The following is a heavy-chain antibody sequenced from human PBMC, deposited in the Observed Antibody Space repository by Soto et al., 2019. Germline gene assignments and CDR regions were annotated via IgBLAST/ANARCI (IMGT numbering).Heavy chain of an antibody. Sequence: GESLKISCKGSGYSFSSYWIGWVRQMPGKGLEWMGIIYPGDSDTRYSPSFQGQVTISADKSISTAYLQWSSLKASDTAMYYCARAPSGYDEGVYYYGMDVWGQATTVTVSS. V-gene: IGHV5-51*01. CDR1: GYSFSSYW. D-gene: IGHD5-12*01. CDR2: IYPGDSDT. J-gene: IGHJ6*02. CDR3: ARAPSGYDEGVYYYGMDV.